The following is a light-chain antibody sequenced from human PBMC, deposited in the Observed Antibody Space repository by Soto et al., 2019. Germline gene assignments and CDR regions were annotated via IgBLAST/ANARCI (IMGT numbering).Light chain of an antibody. J-gene: IGLJ3*02. CDR1: KIGSKS. CDR2: DDS. V-gene: IGLV3-21*02. Sequence: SYELTQPPSVSVAPGQTARITCGGNKIGSKSVHWYQQKPGQAPVLVVYDDSDRPSGIPERFSGSNSGNTATLTISRVEAGDEADYYCQVWDSIIDHPVFGGGTKLTVL. CDR3: QVWDSIIDHPV.